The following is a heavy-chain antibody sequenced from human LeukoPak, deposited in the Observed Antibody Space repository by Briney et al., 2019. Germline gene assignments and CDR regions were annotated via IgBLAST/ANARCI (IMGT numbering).Heavy chain of an antibody. Sequence: PSETLSLTCAVYGGSFSGYYWSWIRQPPGKGLEWIGEINHSGSTNYNPSLKSRVTISVDTSKNQFSLKLSSVTAADTAVYYCARVDTAMVTLYYYYYMGVWGKGTTVTVSS. D-gene: IGHD5-18*01. CDR3: ARVDTAMVTLYYYYYMGV. CDR2: INHSGST. V-gene: IGHV4-34*01. J-gene: IGHJ6*03. CDR1: GGSFSGYY.